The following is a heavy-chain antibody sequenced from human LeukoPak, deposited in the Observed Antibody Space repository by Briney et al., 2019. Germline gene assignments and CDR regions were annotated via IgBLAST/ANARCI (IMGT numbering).Heavy chain of an antibody. CDR1: GGSISNYY. D-gene: IGHD6-13*01. V-gene: IGHV4-4*09. Sequence: SETLSLTCTVSGGSISNYYWSWIRQPPGKGLEWIGYIYASGGTNYNPSLKSRVTISVDTSKNQFSLNLSSVTAADTAVYYCAIRAAAGTGAYDYWGQGTLVTVSS. CDR3: AIRAAAGTGAYDY. CDR2: IYASGGT. J-gene: IGHJ4*02.